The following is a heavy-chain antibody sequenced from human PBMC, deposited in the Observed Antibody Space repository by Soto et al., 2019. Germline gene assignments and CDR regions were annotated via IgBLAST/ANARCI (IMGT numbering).Heavy chain of an antibody. D-gene: IGHD3-3*01. CDR2: IKSKTEGGTT. J-gene: IGHJ4*02. Sequence: GGSLRLSCAASGFTFSNAWMNWVRQAPGKGLEWVGRIKSKTEGGTTDYAAPVKGRFTISRGDSKNTLYLQMNSLKTEDTTVYYCTTALTSIFGVVIILVPPFDYWGQGTLVTVSS. CDR3: TTALTSIFGVVIILVPPFDY. V-gene: IGHV3-15*07. CDR1: GFTFSNAW.